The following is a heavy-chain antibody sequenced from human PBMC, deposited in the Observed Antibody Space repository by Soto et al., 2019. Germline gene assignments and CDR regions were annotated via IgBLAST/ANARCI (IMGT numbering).Heavy chain of an antibody. D-gene: IGHD2-2*01. Sequence: QVQLVQSGAEVKKPGSSVKVSCKASGGTFSSYAISWVRQAPGQWLEWMGGIIPIFGTANYAQKFQGRVTITADESTSTAYMELSSLRSEDTAVYYCEGSCSSTSCSPGMDVWGQGTTVTVSS. V-gene: IGHV1-69*01. J-gene: IGHJ6*02. CDR2: IIPIFGTA. CDR1: GGTFSSYA. CDR3: EGSCSSTSCSPGMDV.